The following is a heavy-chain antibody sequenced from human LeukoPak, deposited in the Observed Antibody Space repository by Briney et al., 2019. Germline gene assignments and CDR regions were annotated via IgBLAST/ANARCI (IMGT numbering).Heavy chain of an antibody. Sequence: GGSLRLSCAASGFTFSSYGMHWVRQAPGKGLEWVAVVWYDGSNEYYADSVKGRFTISRDNSKDTLYLQMNSLRAEDTAVYYCVRDRYSSSSGGSFDYWGQGTLVTVSS. CDR3: VRDRYSSSSGGSFDY. D-gene: IGHD6-19*01. CDR1: GFTFSSYG. J-gene: IGHJ4*02. V-gene: IGHV3-33*01. CDR2: VWYDGSNE.